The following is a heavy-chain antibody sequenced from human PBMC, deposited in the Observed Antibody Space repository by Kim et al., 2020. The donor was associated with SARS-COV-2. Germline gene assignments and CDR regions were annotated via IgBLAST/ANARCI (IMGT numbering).Heavy chain of an antibody. D-gene: IGHD2-8*02. J-gene: IGHJ4*02. Sequence: GGSLRLSCAASGFTFSSYEMNWVRQAPGKGLEWVSYISSSGSTIYYADSVKGRFTISRDNAKNSLYLQMNSLRAEDTAVYYCARPGRWSGLIDYWGQGTLVTVSS. V-gene: IGHV3-48*03. CDR3: ARPGRWSGLIDY. CDR1: GFTFSSYE. CDR2: ISSSGSTI.